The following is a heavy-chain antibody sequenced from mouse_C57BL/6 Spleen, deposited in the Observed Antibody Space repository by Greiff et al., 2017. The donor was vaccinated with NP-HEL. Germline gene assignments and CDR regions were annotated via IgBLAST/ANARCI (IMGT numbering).Heavy chain of an antibody. V-gene: IGHV1-82*01. Sequence: VQLQQSGPELVKPGASVKISCKASGYAFSSSWMNWVKQRPGKGLEWIGRIYPGDGDTNYNGKFKGKATLTADKSSSTAYMQLSSLTSEDSAVYFCARSYFITTVVAFDYWGQGTTLTVSS. CDR1: GYAFSSSW. CDR3: ARSYFITTVVAFDY. CDR2: IYPGDGDT. J-gene: IGHJ2*01. D-gene: IGHD1-1*01.